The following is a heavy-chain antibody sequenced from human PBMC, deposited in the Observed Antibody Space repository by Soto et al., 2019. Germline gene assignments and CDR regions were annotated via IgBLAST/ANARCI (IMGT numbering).Heavy chain of an antibody. CDR2: IYYSGST. CDR1: GGSISSYY. Sequence: SENLSLTCTVSGGSISSYYWSWIRQPPGKGLEWIGYIYYSGSTNYNPSLKSRVTISVDTSKNQFSLKLSSVTAADTAVYYCARDRYSSSPSCFYYYYYKDVWGKGTTVTVSS. J-gene: IGHJ6*03. CDR3: ARDRYSSSPSCFYYYYYKDV. D-gene: IGHD6-6*01. V-gene: IGHV4-59*01.